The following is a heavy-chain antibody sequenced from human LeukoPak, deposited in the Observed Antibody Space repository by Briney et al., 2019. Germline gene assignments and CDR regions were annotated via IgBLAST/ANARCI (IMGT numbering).Heavy chain of an antibody. CDR3: ARVGTNYYYYMDV. D-gene: IGHD2-8*01. CDR1: GYTFTSYG. V-gene: IGHV1-18*01. CDR2: ISAYNGNT. J-gene: IGHJ6*03. Sequence: GASVKVSCKASGYTFTSYGISWVGQAPGQGLDGMGWISAYNGNTNYAQKLQVRVTMATDTSTSTAYTELRSLRSDDTAVYYCARVGTNYYYYMDVWGKGTTVTVSS.